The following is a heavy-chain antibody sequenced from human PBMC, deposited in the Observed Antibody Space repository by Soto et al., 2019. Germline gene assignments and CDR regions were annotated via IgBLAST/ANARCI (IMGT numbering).Heavy chain of an antibody. CDR2: IYHTGGR. V-gene: IGHV4-4*02. CDR1: GESINNTYC. J-gene: IGHJ6*04. CDR3: SRPVYCTAANSPHAFQCHSIDV. Sequence: SETLSLTCFVCGESINNTYCWSWVRQAPGKGLERIGEIYHTGGRSYMPSLRGRITLSADTSKNQFSLKLTSVTAADTAVYYFSRPVYCTAANSPHAFQCHSIDVAGTGTA. D-gene: IGHD2-8*02.